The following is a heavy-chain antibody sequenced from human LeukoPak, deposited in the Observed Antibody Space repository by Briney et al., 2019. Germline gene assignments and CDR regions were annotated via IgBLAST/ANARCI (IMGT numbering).Heavy chain of an antibody. Sequence: ASVKVSCRASGGILSKWSISWVRQAPGQGLDWVGTIIPEFDEAHYAQKLQGRVTISADDSATAAYLELSSLRSDDTAVYYCASGGVTVYSYGPDYWGQGTLVAVSS. CDR3: ASGGVTVYSYGPDY. CDR1: GGILSKWS. D-gene: IGHD5-18*01. CDR2: IIPEFDEA. J-gene: IGHJ4*02. V-gene: IGHV1-69*13.